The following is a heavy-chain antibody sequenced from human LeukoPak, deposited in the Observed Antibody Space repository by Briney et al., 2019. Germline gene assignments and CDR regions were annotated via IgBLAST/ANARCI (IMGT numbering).Heavy chain of an antibody. D-gene: IGHD4-17*01. Sequence: ASVKVSCKAFGYTFTSNYMHWVRQAPGQGPEWMGVISPSGGSTTYAQKFQGRVTLTRDMSTSTDYLELSSLRSDDTAVYYCARGDDNGDYEAIDWGQGTLVTVSS. J-gene: IGHJ4*02. V-gene: IGHV1-46*01. CDR1: GYTFTSNY. CDR2: ISPSGGST. CDR3: ARGDDNGDYEAID.